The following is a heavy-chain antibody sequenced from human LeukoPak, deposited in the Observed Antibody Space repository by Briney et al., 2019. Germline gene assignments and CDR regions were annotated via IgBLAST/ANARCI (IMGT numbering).Heavy chain of an antibody. Sequence: SETLSLTCTVSGGSISSYYWSWIRQPPGKGLEWIGEINHSGSTNYNPSLKSRVTISVDTSKNQFSLKLSSVTAADTAVYYCARRSSSWYRVLDYWGQGTLVTVSS. J-gene: IGHJ4*02. CDR1: GGSISSYY. CDR2: INHSGST. D-gene: IGHD6-13*01. V-gene: IGHV4-34*01. CDR3: ARRSSSWYRVLDY.